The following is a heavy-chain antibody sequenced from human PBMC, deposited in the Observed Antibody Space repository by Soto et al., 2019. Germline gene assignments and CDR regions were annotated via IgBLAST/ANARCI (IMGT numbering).Heavy chain of an antibody. V-gene: IGHV4-38-2*01. Sequence: PSETLSLTCVVSRYSISSGYYWGWIRQPPGKGLEWIGNMYHSGSTYYNPSLKSRVTISVDTSKNQFSLKLSSVTAADTAVYYCARGGAVGFIVPARYYFDSWGQGTLVTVSS. CDR3: ARGGAVGFIVPARYYFDS. CDR1: RYSISSGYY. CDR2: MYHSGST. J-gene: IGHJ4*02. D-gene: IGHD2-2*01.